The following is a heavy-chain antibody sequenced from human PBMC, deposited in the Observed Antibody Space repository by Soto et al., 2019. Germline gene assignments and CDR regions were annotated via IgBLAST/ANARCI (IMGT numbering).Heavy chain of an antibody. J-gene: IGHJ4*02. CDR2: IIPIFGTA. Sequence: QVQLVQSGAEVKKPGSSVKVSCKASGGTFSSYSINWVRQAPGQGLEWMGEIIPIFGTANYAQKFQCRVTITADESTSTAYMELSSLRSEDTAVYYCARDGGRHSGGLDYWGQGNLVTVSS. D-gene: IGHD1-26*01. V-gene: IGHV1-69*01. CDR1: GGTFSSYS. CDR3: ARDGGRHSGGLDY.